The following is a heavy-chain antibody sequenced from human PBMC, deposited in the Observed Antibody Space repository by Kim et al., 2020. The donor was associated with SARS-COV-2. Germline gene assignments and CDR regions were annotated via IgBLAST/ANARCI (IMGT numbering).Heavy chain of an antibody. D-gene: IGHD1-26*01. CDR3: ARVWDISGSYSYYFDY. V-gene: IGHV3-20*04. CDR2: INWNGGST. J-gene: IGHJ4*02. CDR1: GFTFDDYG. Sequence: GGSLRLSCAASGFTFDDYGMSWVRQAPGKGLEWVSGINWNGGSTGYADSVKGRFTISRDNAKNSLYLQMNSLRAEDTALYYCARVWDISGSYSYYFDYWGQGTLVTVSS.